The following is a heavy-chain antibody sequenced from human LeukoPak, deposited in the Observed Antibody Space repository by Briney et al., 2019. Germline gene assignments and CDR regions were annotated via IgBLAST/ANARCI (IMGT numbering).Heavy chain of an antibody. V-gene: IGHV3-23*01. J-gene: IGHJ4*02. CDR2: ISGGGGST. CDR3: AKDPDFWTGFGY. CDR1: GFTFSSYG. D-gene: IGHD3/OR15-3a*01. Sequence: GGSLRLSCAASGFTFSSYGMSWVRQAPGKGLEWVSAISGGGGSTYYADSVKGRFTISRDNSKNTLYLQMNSLRAEDTAVYYCAKDPDFWTGFGYWGQGTLVTVSS.